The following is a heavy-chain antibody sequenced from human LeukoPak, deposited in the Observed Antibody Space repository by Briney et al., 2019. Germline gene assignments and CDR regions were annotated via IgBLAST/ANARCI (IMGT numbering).Heavy chain of an antibody. J-gene: IGHJ4*02. CDR2: IIPIFGTA. CDR3: ARDYSSGYYYAPFDY. V-gene: IGHV1-69*05. Sequence: SVKVSCRASGGTFSSYAISWVRQAPGQGLEWMGGIIPIFGTANYAQKFQGRVTITTDESTSTAYMELSSLRSEDTAVYYCARDYSSGYYYAPFDYWGQGTLVTVSS. D-gene: IGHD3-22*01. CDR1: GGTFSSYA.